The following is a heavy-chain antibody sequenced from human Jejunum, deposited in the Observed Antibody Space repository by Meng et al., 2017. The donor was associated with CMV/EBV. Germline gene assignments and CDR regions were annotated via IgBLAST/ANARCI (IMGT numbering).Heavy chain of an antibody. CDR3: AKGVTSGSPYRAFDL. CDR1: FSFSTFT. J-gene: IGHJ3*01. Sequence: FSFSTFTMGWVRQAPGKGLEWVSTFDVNGGGATLYTDSVKGRFTISRDTSENTLYLQMNSLRVDDTALYYCAKGVTSGSPYRAFDLLGQGTKVTVSS. CDR2: FDVNGGGAT. V-gene: IGHV3-23*01. D-gene: IGHD3-22*01.